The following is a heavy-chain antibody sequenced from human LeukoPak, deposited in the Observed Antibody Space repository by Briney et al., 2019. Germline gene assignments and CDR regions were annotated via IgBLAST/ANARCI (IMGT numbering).Heavy chain of an antibody. Sequence: SETLSLTCAVYGGSFSGYYWSWIRQPPGKGLEWIGEINHSGSTNYYPSLKSRVTISVDTSKNQFSLKLSSVTAADTAVYYCARGQQWLVWFDPWGQGTLVTVSS. V-gene: IGHV4-34*01. CDR2: INHSGST. CDR1: GGSFSGYY. J-gene: IGHJ5*02. CDR3: ARGQQWLVWFDP. D-gene: IGHD6-19*01.